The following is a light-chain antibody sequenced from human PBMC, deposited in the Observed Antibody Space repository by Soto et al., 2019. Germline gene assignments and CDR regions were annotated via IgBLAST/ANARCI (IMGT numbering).Light chain of an antibody. Sequence: DIQMTQSPSSLSASVGDRVTITCRASQNINNYLNWCQQKPGKAPKFLIYAASSLQSGVPSRFSGSGYGTDFTLTISSLQPEDFATYYCQQSFGIPLTFGGGTKVEI. V-gene: IGKV1-39*01. J-gene: IGKJ4*01. CDR1: QNINNY. CDR2: AAS. CDR3: QQSFGIPLT.